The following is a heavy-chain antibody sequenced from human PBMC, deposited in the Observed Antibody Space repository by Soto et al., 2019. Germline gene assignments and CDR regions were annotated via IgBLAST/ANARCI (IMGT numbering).Heavy chain of an antibody. V-gene: IGHV3-15*07. CDR1: GFTFSNAW. D-gene: IGHD3-16*01. Sequence: GGSLRLSCAASGFTFSNAWMNWVRQAPGKGLEWVGRIKSKTDGGTTDYAAPVKGRFTISRDDSKNTLYLQMNSLKTEDTAVYYCTTDLPSLQSSYDYYYYGMDVWGQGTTVTVSS. CDR3: TTDLPSLQSSYDYYYYGMDV. J-gene: IGHJ6*02. CDR2: IKSKTDGGTT.